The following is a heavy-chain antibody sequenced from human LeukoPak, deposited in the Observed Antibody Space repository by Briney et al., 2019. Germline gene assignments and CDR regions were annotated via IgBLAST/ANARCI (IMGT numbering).Heavy chain of an antibody. CDR1: GFSLSSHA. J-gene: IGHJ4*02. D-gene: IGHD4-17*01. Sequence: GGSLRLSCAASGFSLSSHAMSWVRQAPGKGLEWVSAISGSGGSTYYADSVKGRFTISRDNSKNTLYLQMNSLRAEDTAVYYCAKSRSTVTTTYWGQGTLVTVSS. V-gene: IGHV3-23*01. CDR3: AKSRSTVTTTY. CDR2: ISGSGGST.